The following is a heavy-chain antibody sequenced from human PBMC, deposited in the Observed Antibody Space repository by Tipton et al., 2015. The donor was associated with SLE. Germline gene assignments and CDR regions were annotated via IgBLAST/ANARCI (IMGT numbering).Heavy chain of an antibody. J-gene: IGHJ5*02. D-gene: IGHD3-16*01. CDR3: AKDMRQLDP. CDR2: ISGSGGSA. Sequence: LSLTCAVYGGSFSGYYWSWVRQAPGKGLEWVSSISGSGGSAYYADSVKGRFTISRDNSKNTQYLQMNSLRAEDTAVYYCAKDMRQLDPWGQGTLVTVSS. CDR1: GGSFSGYY. V-gene: IGHV3-23*01.